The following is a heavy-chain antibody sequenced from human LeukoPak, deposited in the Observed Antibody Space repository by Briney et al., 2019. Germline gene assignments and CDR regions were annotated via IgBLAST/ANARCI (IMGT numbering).Heavy chain of an antibody. V-gene: IGHV5-51*01. Sequence: GESLKISCKGSGYSFTSHWIGWVRQMPGKGLEWMGIIYPGDSDTRYSPSFQGQVTISADKSISTAYLQWSSLKASDTAMYYCATQAAGDYSLFFYNYFDYWGQGALVTVSS. CDR1: GYSFTSHW. D-gene: IGHD4-17*01. CDR3: ATQAAGDYSLFFYNYFDY. CDR2: IYPGDSDT. J-gene: IGHJ4*02.